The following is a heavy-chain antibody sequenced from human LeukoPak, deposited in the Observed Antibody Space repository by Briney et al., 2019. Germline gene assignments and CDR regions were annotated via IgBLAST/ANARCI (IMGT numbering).Heavy chain of an antibody. CDR3: ASLQTTTLDY. J-gene: IGHJ4*02. CDR2: IYYSGST. Sequence: NPSETLSLTCTVSGGSISSSSYYWGWIRQPPGTGLEWIGSIYYSGSTYYNPSLKSRVTISVDTSKNQFSLKLSSVTAADTAVYYCASLQTTTLDYWGQGTLVTVSS. D-gene: IGHD1-26*01. CDR1: GGSISSSSYY. V-gene: IGHV4-39*01.